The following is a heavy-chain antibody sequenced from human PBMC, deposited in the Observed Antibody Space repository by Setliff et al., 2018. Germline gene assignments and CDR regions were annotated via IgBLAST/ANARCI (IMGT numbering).Heavy chain of an antibody. CDR1: SGSFSGYF. D-gene: IGHD2-2*01. CDR2: INHSGST. CDR3: ARGIGGYCSSMSCSNESWP. V-gene: IGHV4-34*01. J-gene: IGHJ5*02. Sequence: SETLSLTCAVYSGSFSGYFRSWIRQPPGKGLEWIGEINHSGSTNYNPSLKSRVTISVDTSKNQFSLKLSSVTAADTAVYYCARGIGGYCSSMSCSNESWPWGQGTLVTVSS.